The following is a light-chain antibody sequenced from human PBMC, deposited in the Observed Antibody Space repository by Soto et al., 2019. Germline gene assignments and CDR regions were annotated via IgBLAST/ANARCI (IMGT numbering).Light chain of an antibody. V-gene: IGLV2-11*01. Sequence: QSVVTQPRSVSGSPGQSVTISCTGTSSDVGGYNYVSWYQHHPGKAPKLMIYDVSKRPSGVPDRFSGSKSGNTASLTISGLQAEDEADYYCCSFSGSPYVFGTGTKVTVL. CDR1: SSDVGGYNY. CDR3: CSFSGSPYV. CDR2: DVS. J-gene: IGLJ1*01.